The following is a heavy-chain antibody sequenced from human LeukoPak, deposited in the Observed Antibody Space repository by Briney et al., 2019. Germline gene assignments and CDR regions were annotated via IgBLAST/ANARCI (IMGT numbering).Heavy chain of an antibody. J-gene: IGHJ4*02. D-gene: IGHD3-10*01. CDR1: GGSISSRGYY. Sequence: SETLSLTCTVSGGSISSRGYYWGWIRQPPGKGLEWIGSFYYSGSTYSNPSLKSRVTISVDTPKNQFSLKLTSVTAADTAVYYCARGTNYYGSGDYWGQGTLVTVST. CDR3: ARGTNYYGSGDY. V-gene: IGHV4-39*07. CDR2: FYYSGST.